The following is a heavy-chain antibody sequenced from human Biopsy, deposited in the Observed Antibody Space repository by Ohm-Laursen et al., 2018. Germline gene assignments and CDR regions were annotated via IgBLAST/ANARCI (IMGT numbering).Heavy chain of an antibody. CDR1: GGTFSNNG. CDR3: ATKLTGYFHH. Sequence: SSVKVSCKAPGGTFSNNGVNWVRQAPGQGLEWLGGNIPILGMGNYAQKFQDRVTVAADTSTSTATMELRSLRSDDTAVYYCATKLTGYFHHWGQGTLVTVSS. CDR2: NIPILGMG. V-gene: IGHV1-69*17. J-gene: IGHJ1*01. D-gene: IGHD3-9*01.